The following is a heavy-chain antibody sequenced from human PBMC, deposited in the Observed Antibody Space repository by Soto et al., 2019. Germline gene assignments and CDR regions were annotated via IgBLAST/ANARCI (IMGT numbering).Heavy chain of an antibody. CDR2: IIPILGIA. V-gene: IGHV1-69*04. J-gene: IGHJ6*02. Sequence: GASVKVSCKACGGTFSSYTISWVRQAPGQGLEWMGRIIPILGIANYAQKFQGRVTITADKSTSTAYMELSSLRSEDTAVYYCARDIGQWELQIRYGMDVWGQGTTVTVSS. CDR3: ARDIGQWELQIRYGMDV. D-gene: IGHD1-26*01. CDR1: GGTFSSYT.